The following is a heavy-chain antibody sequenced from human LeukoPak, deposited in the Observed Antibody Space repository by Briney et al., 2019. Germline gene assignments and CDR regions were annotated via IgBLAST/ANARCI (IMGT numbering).Heavy chain of an antibody. D-gene: IGHD3-22*01. J-gene: IGHJ5*02. CDR3: STRAFSDTSPVA. CDR1: GYNFASQW. CDR2: INPGNSDI. V-gene: IGHV5-51*01. Sequence: GESLKISCKHSGYNFASQWIGWVRQMPGKGLGGMGIINPGNSDIVYTPSFQGQVSFSADKSTRTVFLQWGSLKASDSAMYYCSTRAFSDTSPVAWGQGTLVTVSS.